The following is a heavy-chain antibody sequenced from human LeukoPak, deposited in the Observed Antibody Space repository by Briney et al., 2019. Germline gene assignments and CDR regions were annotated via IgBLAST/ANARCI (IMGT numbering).Heavy chain of an antibody. J-gene: IGHJ4*02. Sequence: SETLSLTCAVSGGSISSSNWWSWVRQPPGKGLEWIGEIYHSGSTNYNPSLKSRVTISVDTSKNQFSLKLSSVTAADTAVYYCVGYSYGPFDYWGQGTLVTVSS. D-gene: IGHD5-18*01. CDR2: IYHSGST. CDR3: VGYSYGPFDY. V-gene: IGHV4-4*02. CDR1: GGSISSSNW.